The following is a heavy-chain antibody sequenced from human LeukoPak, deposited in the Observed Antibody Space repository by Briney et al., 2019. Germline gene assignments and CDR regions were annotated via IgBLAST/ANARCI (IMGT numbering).Heavy chain of an antibody. Sequence: HPSETLSLTCTVSGGSISSSSYYWGWIRQPPGKGLEWIGSIYYSGSTYYNPSLKSRVTISVDTSKNQFSLKLSSVTAADTAVYYCARLKSVGSQWLPKGGFDPWGQGTLVTVSS. J-gene: IGHJ5*02. CDR1: GGSISSSSYY. D-gene: IGHD6-19*01. CDR3: ARLKSVGSQWLPKGGFDP. CDR2: IYYSGST. V-gene: IGHV4-39*01.